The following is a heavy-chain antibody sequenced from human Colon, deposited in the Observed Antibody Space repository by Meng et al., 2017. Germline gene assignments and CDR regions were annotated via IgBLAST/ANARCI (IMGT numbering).Heavy chain of an antibody. CDR1: GGSISSYY. Sequence: VHLQESGPGLVKPSETLSLTCTVSGGSISSYYWSWIRQPPGKGLEWIGYIYYSGSTNYNPSLKSRVTISVDTSKNQFSLKLSSVTAADTAVYYCARSPPYDSSSPYYFDYWGQGTLVTVSS. J-gene: IGHJ4*02. V-gene: IGHV4-59*01. CDR3: ARSPPYDSSSPYYFDY. D-gene: IGHD6-13*01. CDR2: IYYSGST.